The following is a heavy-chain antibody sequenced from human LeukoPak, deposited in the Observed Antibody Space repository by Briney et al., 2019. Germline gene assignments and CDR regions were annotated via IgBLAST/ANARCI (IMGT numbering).Heavy chain of an antibody. Sequence: SETLSLTCTVSGGSISSYYWSWIRQPPGKGLEWIGYIYYSGSTNYNPSLKSRVTISVDTSKNQFSLKLSSVTAADTAVYYCARELRVSGSWPNYYYYYYMDVWGKGTTVTVSS. V-gene: IGHV4-59*01. CDR3: ARELRVSGSWPNYYYYYYMDV. J-gene: IGHJ6*03. D-gene: IGHD6-13*01. CDR2: IYYSGST. CDR1: GGSISSYY.